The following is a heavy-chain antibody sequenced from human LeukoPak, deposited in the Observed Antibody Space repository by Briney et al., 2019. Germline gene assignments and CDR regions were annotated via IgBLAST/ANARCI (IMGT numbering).Heavy chain of an antibody. Sequence: SVKVCCKASGYTFTGYYMHWVRQAPGQGLEWMGRIIPILGIANYAQKFQGRVTITADKSTSTAYMELSSLRSEDTAVYYCARESDGAAAGSDYWGQGTLVTVSS. CDR1: GYTFTGYY. CDR3: ARESDGAAAGSDY. D-gene: IGHD6-13*01. V-gene: IGHV1-69*04. CDR2: IIPILGIA. J-gene: IGHJ4*02.